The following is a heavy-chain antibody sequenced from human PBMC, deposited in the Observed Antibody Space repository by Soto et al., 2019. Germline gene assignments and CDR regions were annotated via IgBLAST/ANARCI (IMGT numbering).Heavy chain of an antibody. CDR1: GFTFSSYW. CDR3: ARRATTIDYYDGMDV. Sequence: GGSLRLSCAASGFTFSSYWMHWVRRAPGKGLVWVSRINSDGSSTSYADSVKGRFTISRDNAKNTLYLQMNSLRAEDTAVYYCARRATTIDYYDGMDVWGQGTTVTVSS. V-gene: IGHV3-74*01. D-gene: IGHD4-17*01. J-gene: IGHJ6*02. CDR2: INSDGSST.